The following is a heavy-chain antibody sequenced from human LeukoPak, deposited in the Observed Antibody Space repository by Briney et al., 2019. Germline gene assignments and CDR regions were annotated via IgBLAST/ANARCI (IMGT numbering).Heavy chain of an antibody. D-gene: IGHD6-13*01. CDR1: GFTFSSYA. V-gene: IGHV3-23*01. CDR2: ISGSGGST. J-gene: IGHJ4*02. CDR3: AKGMAAAGTGPGFDY. Sequence: GGSLRLSCAASGFTFSSYAMSWVRQAPGKGLEWVSAISGSGGSTYYADSVKGRFTVSRDNSKNTLYLQMNSLRAEDTAVYYCAKGMAAAGTGPGFDYWGQGTLVTVSS.